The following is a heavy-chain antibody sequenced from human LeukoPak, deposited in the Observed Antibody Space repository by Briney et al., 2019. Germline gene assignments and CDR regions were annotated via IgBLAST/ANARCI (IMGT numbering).Heavy chain of an antibody. CDR2: VYYSGST. CDR3: ASQEYSSSSSLGKPPPKRAFDI. D-gene: IGHD6-6*01. CDR1: GGSISSYY. Sequence: PSETLSLTCTVSGGSISSYYWSWIRQPPGKGLEWIGYVYYSGSTNYNPSLKSRVTISVDTSKNQFSLKLSSVTAADTAVYYCASQEYSSSSSLGKPPPKRAFDIWGQGTMVTVSS. J-gene: IGHJ3*02. V-gene: IGHV4-59*12.